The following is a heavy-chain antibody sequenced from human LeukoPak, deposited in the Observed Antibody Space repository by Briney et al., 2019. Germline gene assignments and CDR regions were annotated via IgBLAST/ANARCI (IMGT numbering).Heavy chain of an antibody. CDR2: INGDGSST. V-gene: IGHV3-74*01. J-gene: IGHJ6*04. D-gene: IGHD3-10*02. Sequence: PGGSLRLSCAPSGAIFSNYWMHWVRQAPGKGLVWVSRINGDGSSTSYADSVKGRFTISRDNAKNSLYLQMNSLRAEDTAVYYCAELGITMIGGVWGKGTTVTISS. CDR1: GAIFSNYW. CDR3: AELGITMIGGV.